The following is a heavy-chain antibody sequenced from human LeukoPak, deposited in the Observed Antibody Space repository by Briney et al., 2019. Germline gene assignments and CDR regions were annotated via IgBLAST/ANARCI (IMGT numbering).Heavy chain of an antibody. J-gene: IGHJ4*02. CDR3: ARVHYYDSSGYYSENGYFDY. D-gene: IGHD3-22*01. V-gene: IGHV6-1*01. Sequence: SQTLSLTCVISGDSVSSNSAAWNWIRQSPSRGLEWLGRTYYRSKWYNDYAVSVKSRITINPDTSKNQFSLQLDSVTPEDTAVYYCARVHYYDSSGYYSENGYFDYWGQGTLVTVSS. CDR1: GDSVSSNSAA. CDR2: TYYRSKWYN.